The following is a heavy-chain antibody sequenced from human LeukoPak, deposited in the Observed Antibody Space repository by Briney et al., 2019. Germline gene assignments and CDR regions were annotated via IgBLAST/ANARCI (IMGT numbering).Heavy chain of an antibody. D-gene: IGHD2-2*01. V-gene: IGHV4-34*01. CDR3: ARRPYCSSTSCPGGFDY. J-gene: IGHJ4*02. Sequence: PSETLSLTCAVYGGSFSGYYWSWIRQPPGKGPEWIGEINHSGSTNYNPSLKSRVTISVDTSKNQFSLKLSSVTAADTAVYYCARRPYCSSTSCPGGFDYWGQGTLVTVSS. CDR2: INHSGST. CDR1: GGSFSGYY.